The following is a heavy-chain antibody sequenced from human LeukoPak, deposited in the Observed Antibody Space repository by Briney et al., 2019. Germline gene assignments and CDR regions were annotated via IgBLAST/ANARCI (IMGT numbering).Heavy chain of an antibody. CDR1: GGSISSGSYC. D-gene: IGHD3-3*01. Sequence: SETLSLTCTVSGGSISSGSYCWSWIRQPAGKGLEWIVPIYTSGSTNYNPSLKSRVTISVDPSKSQFSLKLISVTAADTAVYYCARDPMYYDFLAYMDVWGKGTTVTVSS. CDR2: IYTSGST. V-gene: IGHV4-61*02. J-gene: IGHJ6*03. CDR3: ARDPMYYDFLAYMDV.